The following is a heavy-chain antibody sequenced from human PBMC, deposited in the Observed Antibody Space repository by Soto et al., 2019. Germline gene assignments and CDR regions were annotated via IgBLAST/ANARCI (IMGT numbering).Heavy chain of an antibody. J-gene: IGHJ4*02. Sequence: QLLESGGGLVQPGGSRRLSCAASGFNFGAYTMTWVRQAPGKGLVWISTISGGGGNSYYADVVKGRFTITRDNSKNTLYLQMNSLKGEDTALYFCAKETFGVGWPLDFWGQGTLVTVSS. CDR2: ISGGGGNS. CDR1: GFNFGAYT. V-gene: IGHV3-23*01. D-gene: IGHD6-19*01. CDR3: AKETFGVGWPLDF.